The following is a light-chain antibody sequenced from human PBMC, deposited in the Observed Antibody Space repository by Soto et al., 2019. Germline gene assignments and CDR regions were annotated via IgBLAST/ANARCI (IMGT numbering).Light chain of an antibody. V-gene: IGKV1-5*01. CDR2: DAS. CDR1: QSISSW. J-gene: IGKJ2*01. Sequence: DIQMTQSPSTLSASVGDRVTITCRASQSISSWLAWYQQKPGKAPKLLIYDASSLESGVPSRFIGSGSGTEFTLTIRSLQPDDFATYYCQQYNSYSGYTFVQGTKLEIK. CDR3: QQYNSYSGYT.